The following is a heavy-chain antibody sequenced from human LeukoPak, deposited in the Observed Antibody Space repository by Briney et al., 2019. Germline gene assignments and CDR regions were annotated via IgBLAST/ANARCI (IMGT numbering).Heavy chain of an antibody. Sequence: GASVKVSCKASGYTFTSYGFSWVRQAPGQGLEWMGWIGADNANTIYAQKLQGRVTMTADTSTSTAYMELRNLRSDDTAVYYCARSGVPLTILPNWLDPWGQGTLVTVSS. CDR3: ARSGVPLTILPNWLDP. J-gene: IGHJ5*02. D-gene: IGHD2-15*01. CDR1: GYTFTSYG. CDR2: IGADNANT. V-gene: IGHV1-18*01.